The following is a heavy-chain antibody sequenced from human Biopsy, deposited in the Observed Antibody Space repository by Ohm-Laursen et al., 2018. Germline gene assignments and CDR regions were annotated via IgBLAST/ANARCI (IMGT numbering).Heavy chain of an antibody. CDR2: ISYDGSYK. CDR3: AKQEGVAYGDIDY. Sequence: SLRLSCAASGFTLTDSGMHWARQAPGKGLEWAALISYDGSYKNYGDSVKGRFTISRDNSKNTLYLQMNSLRPEDTAVYYCAKQEGVAYGDIDYWGQGTLVTVSS. V-gene: IGHV3-30*18. CDR1: GFTLTDSG. J-gene: IGHJ4*02. D-gene: IGHD3-10*01.